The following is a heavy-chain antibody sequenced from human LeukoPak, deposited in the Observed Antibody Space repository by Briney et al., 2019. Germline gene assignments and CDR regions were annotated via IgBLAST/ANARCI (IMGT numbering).Heavy chain of an antibody. J-gene: IGHJ4*02. CDR2: IYTTGST. CDR1: GVSIANTFYY. CDR3: ARRQDGHDY. V-gene: IGHV4-61*02. Sequence: SETLSLTCTVSGVSIANTFYYWNWLRQPAWKGLEGCGRIYTTGSTDYNPSLKRRDTISLDTARNPFPLKLSSVTAADPAVYYCARRQDGHDYWGQGTLVTVSS.